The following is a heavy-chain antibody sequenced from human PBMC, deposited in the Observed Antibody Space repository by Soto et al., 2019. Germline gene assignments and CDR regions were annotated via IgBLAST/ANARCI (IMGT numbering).Heavy chain of an antibody. CDR3: ARAAIGTISRVDV. Sequence: PGGSLRLSCAASGFTFSSYNMHWVRQAPGMGLEWISYISSSSGTTHYADSVKGRFTISRDNGKNSLYLQLSSLRDEDTGVYYCARAAIGTISRVDVWGQGTTVTVSS. CDR2: ISSSSGTT. CDR1: GFTFSSYN. D-gene: IGHD3-3*01. J-gene: IGHJ6*02. V-gene: IGHV3-48*02.